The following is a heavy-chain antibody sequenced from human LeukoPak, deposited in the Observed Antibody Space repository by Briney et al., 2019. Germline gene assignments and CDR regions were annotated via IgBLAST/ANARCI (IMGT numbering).Heavy chain of an antibody. J-gene: IGHJ4*02. CDR2: IYYSGST. Sequence: PSETLSLTCTVSGGSISSYYWSWIRQPPEKGLEWIGYIYYSGSTNYNPSLKSRVTISVDTSKNQFSLKLSSVTAADTAVYYCARARTTVTTPYFDYWGQGTLVTVSS. D-gene: IGHD4-17*01. V-gene: IGHV4-59*01. CDR1: GGSISSYY. CDR3: ARARTTVTTPYFDY.